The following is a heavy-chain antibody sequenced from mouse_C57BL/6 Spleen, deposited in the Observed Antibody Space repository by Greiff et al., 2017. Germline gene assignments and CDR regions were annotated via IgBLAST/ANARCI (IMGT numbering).Heavy chain of an antibody. D-gene: IGHD1-1*01. CDR3: ARGKNYGSSWYAMDY. J-gene: IGHJ4*01. Sequence: VQLKESGGGLVKPGGSLKRSCAASGFTFSDYGMHWVRQAPEKGLEWVAYISSGSSTIYYADTVKGRFTISRDNAKNTLFLQMTSLRSEDTAMYYCARGKNYGSSWYAMDYWGQGTSVTVSS. CDR2: ISSGSSTI. CDR1: GFTFSDYG. V-gene: IGHV5-17*01.